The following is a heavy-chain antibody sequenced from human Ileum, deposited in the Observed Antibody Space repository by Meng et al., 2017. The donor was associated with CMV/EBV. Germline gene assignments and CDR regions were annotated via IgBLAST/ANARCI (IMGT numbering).Heavy chain of an antibody. Sequence: SCKAFGYTFSRYAISWVRQAPGRGLEYMGWINTNTENPTYAQGFTGRFVFSLDTSVTTAYVQINSLKAEDTAVYYCARGIEVGGGIEHWGQGTLVTVSS. CDR3: ARGIEVGGGIEH. D-gene: IGHD2-15*01. V-gene: IGHV7-4-1*02. CDR2: INTNTENP. J-gene: IGHJ1*01. CDR1: GYTFSRYA.